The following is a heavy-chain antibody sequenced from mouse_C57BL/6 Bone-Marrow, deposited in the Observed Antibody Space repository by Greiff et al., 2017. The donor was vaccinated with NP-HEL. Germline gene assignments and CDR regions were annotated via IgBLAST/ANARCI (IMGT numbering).Heavy chain of an antibody. J-gene: IGHJ3*01. CDR1: GYSFTGYY. D-gene: IGHD2-1*01. CDR2: INPSTGGT. Sequence: VHVKQSGPELVKPGASVKISCKASGYSFTGYYMNWVKQSPEKSLEWIGEINPSTGGTTYNQKFKAKATLTVDKSSSTAYMQLKSLTSEVSAVYYCARNGNYVFAYWGQGTLVTVSA. CDR3: ARNGNYVFAY. V-gene: IGHV1-42*01.